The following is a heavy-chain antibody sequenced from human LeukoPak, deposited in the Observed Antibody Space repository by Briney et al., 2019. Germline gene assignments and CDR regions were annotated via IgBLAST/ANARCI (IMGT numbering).Heavy chain of an antibody. Sequence: GGSLRLSCAASGFSFSSYWMHWVHQAPGKGLVWVSRLNGDGSSTSYLDSVRGRLTISRDNTKNTLYLHMNSLRAEDTGVYYCARERWNSEAFDIWGQGTAVTVSS. CDR3: ARERWNSEAFDI. D-gene: IGHD1-7*01. CDR1: GFSFSSYW. J-gene: IGHJ3*02. V-gene: IGHV3-74*01. CDR2: LNGDGSST.